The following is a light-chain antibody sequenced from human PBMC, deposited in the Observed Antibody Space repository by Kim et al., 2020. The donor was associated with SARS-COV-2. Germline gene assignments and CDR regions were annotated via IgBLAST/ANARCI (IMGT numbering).Light chain of an antibody. V-gene: IGLV2-14*03. CDR2: DVS. J-gene: IGLJ2*01. Sequence: QSALTLPASVSGSPGQSITISCTGTSSDVGGYNYVSWYQQHPGKAPKLMIYDVSHRPSGVSNRFSGSKSGNTASLTISGLQAEDEADYYCSSYTSSSTLGVFGGGTQLTVL. CDR3: SSYTSSSTLGV. CDR1: SSDVGGYNY.